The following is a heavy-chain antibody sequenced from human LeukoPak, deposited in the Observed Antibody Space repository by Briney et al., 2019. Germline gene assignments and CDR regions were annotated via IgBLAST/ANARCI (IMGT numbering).Heavy chain of an antibody. CDR3: ARGLSLSGYLDAFDI. CDR1: GFPFINKY. D-gene: IGHD3-22*01. Sequence: PGGPLDLSFAASGFPFINKYMTGVRQAPGKGLEWVSLIYSDGRTYYTDSVKGRCTISRDNSKETLYLQMNSLRVEDTAVYFCARGLSLSGYLDAFDIWGQGTMVTVSS. J-gene: IGHJ3*02. CDR2: IYSDGRT. V-gene: IGHV3-53*01.